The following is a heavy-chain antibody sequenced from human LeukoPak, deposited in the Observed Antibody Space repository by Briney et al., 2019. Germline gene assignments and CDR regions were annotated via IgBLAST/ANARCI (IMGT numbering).Heavy chain of an antibody. V-gene: IGHV3-23*01. CDR3: AKGSAGMLLSHFDY. CDR1: GFTFSSYA. J-gene: IGHJ4*02. Sequence: PGGSLRLSCAASGFTFSSYAMSWVRQAPGKGLGWVSAISGSGGSTYYADSVKGRFNISRDNAKNTLYLQMNSLRAEDTAVYYCAKGSAGMLLSHFDYWGQGTLVTVSS. CDR2: ISGSGGST. D-gene: IGHD2-8*01.